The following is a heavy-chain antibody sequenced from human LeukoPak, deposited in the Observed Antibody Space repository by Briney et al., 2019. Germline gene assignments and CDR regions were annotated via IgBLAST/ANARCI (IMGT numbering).Heavy chain of an antibody. CDR1: GFTFSSYT. V-gene: IGHV3-23*01. D-gene: IGHD3-10*01. Sequence: GGSLRLSCAASGFTFSSYTMTWVRQAPGKGLEWVSAISVSGGSTSYADSVKGRFTISRDNSQNTLYLQMNSLRGEDTAVYYFAKGGSGGYYTDYWGQGTLVTVSS. CDR2: ISVSGGST. CDR3: AKGGSGGYYTDY. J-gene: IGHJ4*02.